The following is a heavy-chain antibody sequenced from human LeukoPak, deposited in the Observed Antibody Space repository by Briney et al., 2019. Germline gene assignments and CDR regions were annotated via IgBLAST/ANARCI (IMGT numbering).Heavy chain of an antibody. V-gene: IGHV3-30-3*01. CDR3: AKDGDAYYYGSGSPPYLDY. D-gene: IGHD3-10*01. CDR2: ISYDGSNK. J-gene: IGHJ4*02. Sequence: GGSLRLSCAASGFTFSSYAMHWVRQAPGKGLEWVAVISYDGSNKYYADSVKGRFTISRDNSKNTLYLQMNSLRAEDTAVYYCAKDGDAYYYGSGSPPYLDYWGQGTLVTVSS. CDR1: GFTFSSYA.